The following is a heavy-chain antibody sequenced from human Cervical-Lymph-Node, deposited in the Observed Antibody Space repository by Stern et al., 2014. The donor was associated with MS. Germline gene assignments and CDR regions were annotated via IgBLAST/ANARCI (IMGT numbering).Heavy chain of an antibody. CDR2: ISAYNGNT. CDR3: ARLAYGDYEYFQH. J-gene: IGHJ1*01. D-gene: IGHD4-17*01. CDR1: GYIFISYG. Sequence: QMQLVQSGAEVKKPGASVKVSCKASGYIFISYGITWVRQAPGQGLEWMGWISAYNGNTNYAQKLQGRVTMTTDTSTSTAYMELRSLRSDDTALYYCARLAYGDYEYFQHWGQGTLVTVSS. V-gene: IGHV1-18*01.